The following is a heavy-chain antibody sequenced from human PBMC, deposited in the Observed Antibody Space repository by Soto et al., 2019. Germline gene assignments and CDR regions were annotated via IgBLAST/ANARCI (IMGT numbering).Heavy chain of an antibody. V-gene: IGHV1-69*01. J-gene: IGHJ6*02. Sequence: QVQLVQSGAEVKKPGSSVKVSCKASGGTFGSYAISWVRQAPGQGLEWMGGIIPIPGTANYAQKFQGRVTIAADDSTSQAYMELSSLRSEDSAVYYCARSQGSSTSLEIYYSYYSGMDVWGQWTTVTVYS. CDR3: ARSQGSSTSLEIYYSYYSGMDV. CDR1: GGTFGSYA. D-gene: IGHD2-2*01. CDR2: IIPIPGTA.